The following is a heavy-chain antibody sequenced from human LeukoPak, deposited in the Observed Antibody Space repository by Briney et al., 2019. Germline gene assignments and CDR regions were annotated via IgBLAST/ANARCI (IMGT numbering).Heavy chain of an antibody. CDR2: IKSGGGT. CDR1: GFTFSTYW. Sequence: GGSLRLSCAASGFTFSTYWMHWVRHAPGKGLVWVSRIKSGGGTNYADSVKGRFTISRDNAKKTVSLQMNSLRPEDTGVYYCARAPSEIGGYYPEYFRHWGQGTLVTVSS. D-gene: IGHD3-22*01. CDR3: ARAPSEIGGYYPEYFRH. V-gene: IGHV3-74*01. J-gene: IGHJ1*01.